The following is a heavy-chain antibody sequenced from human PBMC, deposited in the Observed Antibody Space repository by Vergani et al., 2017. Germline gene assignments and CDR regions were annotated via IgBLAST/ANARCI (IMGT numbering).Heavy chain of an antibody. Sequence: VQLVESAGGVVQPGGSLRLSCAASGFTFNHYAMNWVRQAPGKGLEWVSGISGSGGSTYYAGSVKGRFTISRDSSKNTLYLQMKSLSAGETAVFYCAKANPRNSXYDYLYYYHAMDVWGQGTTVTVSS. CDR3: AKANPRNSXYDYLYYYHAMDV. CDR1: GFTFNHYA. CDR2: ISGSGGST. V-gene: IGHV3-23*04. J-gene: IGHJ6*02. D-gene: IGHD5-12*01.